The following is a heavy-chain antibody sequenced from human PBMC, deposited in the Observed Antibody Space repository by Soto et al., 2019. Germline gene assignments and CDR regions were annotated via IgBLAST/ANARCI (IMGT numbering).Heavy chain of an antibody. J-gene: IGHJ6*02. V-gene: IGHV5-51*01. CDR1: GYSFTSYW. CDR3: ARHHGSPGSYFGLDA. Sequence: GESLKISCKGSGYSFTSYWINWVRQMPGKVLEWMGIIYPGDSDTRYSPSFQGQVTISADKSIDTAYLQWRSLKASDTAVYYCARHHGSPGSYFGLDAWGQGTTVTVSS. CDR2: IYPGDSDT. D-gene: IGHD6-13*01.